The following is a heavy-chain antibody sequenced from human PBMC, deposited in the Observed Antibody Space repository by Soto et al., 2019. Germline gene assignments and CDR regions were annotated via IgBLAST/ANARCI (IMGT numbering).Heavy chain of an antibody. Sequence: QVQLVQSGAEAKKPGASVKVSCKASGYTFTSYYMHWVRQAPGQGLEWMGIINPSGGSTSYAQKFQGRVTMTRDTSTSTVYMELSSLRSEDTAVYYCARGGHDYGDYVDAFDIWGQGTMVTVSS. CDR2: INPSGGST. J-gene: IGHJ3*02. CDR3: ARGGHDYGDYVDAFDI. CDR1: GYTFTSYY. V-gene: IGHV1-46*01. D-gene: IGHD4-17*01.